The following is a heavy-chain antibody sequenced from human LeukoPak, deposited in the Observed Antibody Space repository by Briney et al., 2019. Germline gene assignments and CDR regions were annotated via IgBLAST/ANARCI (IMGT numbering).Heavy chain of an antibody. J-gene: IGHJ4*02. CDR2: IYHSGST. Sequence: SETLSLTCAVPGYSISSGYYCAWTRRPPGKGLEWMGIIYHSGSTYYNPSLKSPVTISVDTSKNQFSLKLSSVTAADTAVYYCARERGYCSSTSCYREGLDYWGQGTLVTVSS. CDR3: ARERGYCSSTSCYREGLDY. V-gene: IGHV4-38-2*02. CDR1: GYSISSGYY. D-gene: IGHD2-2*01.